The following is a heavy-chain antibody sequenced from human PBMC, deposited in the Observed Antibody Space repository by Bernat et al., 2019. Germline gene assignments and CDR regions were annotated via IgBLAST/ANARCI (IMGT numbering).Heavy chain of an antibody. CDR1: GFTFSSYA. J-gene: IGHJ5*02. Sequence: QVQLVESGGGVVQPGRSLRLSCAASGFTFSSYAMHWVRQAPGKGLEWVAVISYDGSNKYYADSVKGRFTISRDNSKNTLYLQMNSLRAEDTAVYYCSGWFDPWGQGTLVTVSS. V-gene: IGHV3-30-3*01. CDR3: SGWFDP. CDR2: ISYDGSNK.